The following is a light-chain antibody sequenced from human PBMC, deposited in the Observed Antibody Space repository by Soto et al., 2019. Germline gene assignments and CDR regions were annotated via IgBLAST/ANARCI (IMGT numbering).Light chain of an antibody. V-gene: IGKV1-33*01. CDR2: ATS. CDR3: QHYHNLPYS. J-gene: IGKJ2*03. CDR1: QTVSSY. Sequence: DIQMTQSPSSLSASVGDRVNITCRASQTVSSYLNWYQQKPGTVPKLLIYATSNVQSGVPSRFSGSGSGTDFTFTISSLQPEDVATYYCQHYHNLPYSFGHGTKVDIK.